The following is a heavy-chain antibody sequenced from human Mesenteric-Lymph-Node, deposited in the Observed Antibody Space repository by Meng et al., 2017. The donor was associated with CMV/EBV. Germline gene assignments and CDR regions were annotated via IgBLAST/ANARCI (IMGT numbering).Heavy chain of an antibody. D-gene: IGHD3-10*01. J-gene: IGHJ6*02. CDR1: VFTSSNHW. CDR3: ARRRGDV. V-gene: IGHV3-7*03. CDR2: IKQDGSEK. Sequence: GESLKISCAASVFTSSNHWMNCVRQAPGKGLEWVANIKQDGSEKFYVDSVKRRFTISRDNAKNSVYLQMNSLRAEDTAVYYCARRRGDVWGQGTTVTVSS.